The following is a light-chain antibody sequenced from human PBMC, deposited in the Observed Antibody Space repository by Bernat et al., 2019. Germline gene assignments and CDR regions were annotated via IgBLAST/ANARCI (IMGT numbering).Light chain of an antibody. Sequence: QSVLTQPPSVSAAPVQKVTISCSGSSSNIGNNYVSWYQQLPGTAPKLLIYDNNKRPSRIPDRFSGSKSGTSATLGITGLQTGDEADYYCGTWDSSLSGVVFGGGTKLTVL. CDR3: GTWDSSLSGVV. CDR1: SSNIGNNY. J-gene: IGLJ2*01. CDR2: DNN. V-gene: IGLV1-51*01.